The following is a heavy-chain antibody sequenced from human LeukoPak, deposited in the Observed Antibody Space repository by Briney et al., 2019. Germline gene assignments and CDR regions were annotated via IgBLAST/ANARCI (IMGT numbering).Heavy chain of an antibody. V-gene: IGHV3-11*01. J-gene: IGHJ4*02. D-gene: IGHD1-26*01. CDR3: VRDNAVATTNY. Sequence: PGGSLRLSCAASGFSFSDYYMSWIRHAPGKGLEWLSYISSRDSTVDYADSVKGRFTISRDNAKNSLYLQMNSLRAEDTAMYYCVRDNAVATTNYWGQGTLVTVSS. CDR1: GFSFSDYY. CDR2: ISSRDSTV.